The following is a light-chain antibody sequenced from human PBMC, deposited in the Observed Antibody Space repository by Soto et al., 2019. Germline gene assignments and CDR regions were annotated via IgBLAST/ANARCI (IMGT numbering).Light chain of an antibody. CDR2: DVS. CDR1: ISDVGAYNY. J-gene: IGLJ2*01. Sequence: QSVLTQPASVSGSPGQSITLSCTGTISDVGAYNYVSWYQQHPGTAPKLMVYDVSNRPSGVSYRFSGSKSGNTASLTISGLQAEDEADYYCSSYTGSSTVIFGGGTKLTGL. V-gene: IGLV2-14*01. CDR3: SSYTGSSTVI.